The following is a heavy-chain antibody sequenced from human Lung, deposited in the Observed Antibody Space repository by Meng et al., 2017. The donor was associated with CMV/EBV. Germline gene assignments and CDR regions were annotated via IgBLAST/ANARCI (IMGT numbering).Heavy chain of an antibody. CDR3: ARDVGDDCTNGVCYSVDAFDI. V-gene: IGHV1-2*02. Sequence: AXVXVSXXASGYTFTGYYMHWVRQAPGQGLEWMGWINPNSGGTNYAQKLQGRVTMTRDTSISTAYMELSRLRSDDTAVYYCARDVGDDCTNGVCYSVDAFDIWGQGTMVXVSS. CDR2: INPNSGGT. D-gene: IGHD2-8*01. CDR1: GYTFTGYY. J-gene: IGHJ3*02.